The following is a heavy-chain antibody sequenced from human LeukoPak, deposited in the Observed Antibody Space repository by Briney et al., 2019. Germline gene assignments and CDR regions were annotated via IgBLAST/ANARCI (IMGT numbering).Heavy chain of an antibody. CDR3: ARDLGQYSSGVHDY. CDR1: GFTFSSYS. J-gene: IGHJ4*02. V-gene: IGHV3-21*01. Sequence: GGSLRLSCAASGFTFSSYSMNWVRQAPGKGLEWVSSISSSSSYIYYADSVKGRFTISRDNAKNSLYLQMNSLRAEDTAVYYCARDLGQYSSGVHDYWGQGTLVTVSS. CDR2: ISSSSSYI. D-gene: IGHD6-19*01.